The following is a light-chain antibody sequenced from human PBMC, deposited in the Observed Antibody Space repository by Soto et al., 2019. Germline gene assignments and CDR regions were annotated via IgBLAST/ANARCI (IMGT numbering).Light chain of an antibody. CDR3: QQSSSILPFT. J-gene: IGKJ3*01. Sequence: DIQMTQSPSSLSASVGDRVTITCRASQSISIHLSWYQHKPGKAPKLLIYAASSLESGVPSRFSADGSGTDFTLTISSLQPEDFATYYCQQSSSILPFTFGPGTRVDFK. V-gene: IGKV1-39*01. CDR2: AAS. CDR1: QSISIH.